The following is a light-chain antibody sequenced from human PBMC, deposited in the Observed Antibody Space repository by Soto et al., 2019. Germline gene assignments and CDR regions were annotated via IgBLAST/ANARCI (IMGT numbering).Light chain of an antibody. CDR3: GTWDSGLSIVL. V-gene: IGLV1-51*01. CDR2: DND. Sequence: QSVLTQPPSVSAAPGQTVSISCSGSSSNIGNNYVSWYQQLPGGVPKLLIYDNDNRPSGIPDRFSGSKSGTSATLGITGLQTGDEADYYCGTWDSGLSIVLFGGGTKLTVL. CDR1: SSNIGNNY. J-gene: IGLJ2*01.